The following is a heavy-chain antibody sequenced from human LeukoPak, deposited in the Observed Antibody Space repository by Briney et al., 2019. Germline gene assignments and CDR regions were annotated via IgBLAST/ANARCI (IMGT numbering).Heavy chain of an antibody. D-gene: IGHD6-19*01. CDR2: ISSSSSYI. CDR3: ARDISGIAVAFDY. CDR1: GFTISSFS. V-gene: IGHV3-21*01. Sequence: GGSLRLSCAASGFTISSFSMNWVRQAPGKGLEWVSSISSSSSYIYYADSVKGRFTISRDNAKNSLYLQMNSLRAEDTAVYYCARDISGIAVAFDYWGQGTLVTVSS. J-gene: IGHJ4*02.